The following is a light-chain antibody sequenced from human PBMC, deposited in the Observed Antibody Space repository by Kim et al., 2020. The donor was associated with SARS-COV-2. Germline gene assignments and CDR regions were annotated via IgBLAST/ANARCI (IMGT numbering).Light chain of an antibody. CDR3: HQYAGSPLT. CDR1: QSVTSNY. V-gene: IGKV3-20*01. Sequence: EIVLTQSPGTLSLSPGERATLSCRASQSVTSNYLAWYQQKPGQAPRLLIHHASSRATGIPDRFSGSGSGTDFTLTISRLEPEDFAVYYCHQYAGSPLTYGGGTKVDIK. J-gene: IGKJ4*02. CDR2: HAS.